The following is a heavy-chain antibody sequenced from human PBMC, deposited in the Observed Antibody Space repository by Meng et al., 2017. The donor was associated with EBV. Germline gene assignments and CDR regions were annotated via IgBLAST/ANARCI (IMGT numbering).Heavy chain of an antibody. CDR1: VDSISSFYY. J-gene: IGHJ5*02. D-gene: IGHD6-19*01. Sequence: QLQLRESGPGQVTPSETLSLTCTVSVDSISSFYYWGWIRQPPGRGLEWIGSVHYTGSTYYSPSLKSRVTVSVDTSKNQFSLRLTSVTAADTAVYYCARPFPSWQSPRLDPFGAWGQGTLVTVSS. CDR3: ARPFPSWQSPRLDPFGA. CDR2: VHYTGST. V-gene: IGHV4-39*01.